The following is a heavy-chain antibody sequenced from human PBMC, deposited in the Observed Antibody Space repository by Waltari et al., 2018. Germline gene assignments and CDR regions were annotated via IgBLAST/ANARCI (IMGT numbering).Heavy chain of an antibody. CDR2: ISSSGSTI. CDR1: GFTFSSYE. CDR3: ANRPTGKAY. Sequence: EVQLVESGGGLVQPGGSLRLSCAASGFTFSSYEMSWVRQAPGKVLDWVSYISSSGSTIYYADSVKGRFTISRDNAKNSLYLQMNSLRDEDTAVYYCANRPTGKAYWGQGTLVTVSS. J-gene: IGHJ4*02. V-gene: IGHV3-48*03. D-gene: IGHD1-1*01.